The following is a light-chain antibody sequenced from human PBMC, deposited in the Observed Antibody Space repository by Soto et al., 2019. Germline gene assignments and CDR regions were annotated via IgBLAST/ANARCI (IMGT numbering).Light chain of an antibody. CDR2: NAS. Sequence: DIQMTQSPSTLSASVGDRVTITCRASQSVSIWLAWYQQKPGKAPKLLIYNASSLESGVPSRFSGSGSGTEFTLTISSLQPDDFATYYCQQYNSYPWTFGQGTKVEIK. CDR3: QQYNSYPWT. V-gene: IGKV1-5*03. J-gene: IGKJ1*01. CDR1: QSVSIW.